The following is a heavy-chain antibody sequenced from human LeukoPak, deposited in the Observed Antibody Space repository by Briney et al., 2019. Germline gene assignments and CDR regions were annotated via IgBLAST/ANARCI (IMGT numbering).Heavy chain of an antibody. CDR3: ARVTYYDFWSGYYKSFDY. Sequence: GGSLRLSCAASGFTFSSYWMSWVRQAPGKGLEWVANIKQDGSEKYYVDSVKGRFTISRDNAKNSLYLQMNSLRAEDTAVYYCARVTYYDFWSGYYKSFDYWGQGTLGTVSS. J-gene: IGHJ4*02. CDR2: IKQDGSEK. V-gene: IGHV3-7*01. D-gene: IGHD3-3*01. CDR1: GFTFSSYW.